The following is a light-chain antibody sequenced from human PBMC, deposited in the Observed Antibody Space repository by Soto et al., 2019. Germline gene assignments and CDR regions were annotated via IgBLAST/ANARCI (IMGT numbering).Light chain of an antibody. CDR1: SSDVGGYNY. CDR2: DVS. Sequence: QSALTQPRSVSGSPGQSVTISCTGTSSDVGGYNYVSWYQHHPGKAPKSMTYDVSKRPSGVPDRFSGYKSGNTASMTISGLQAEDEADYYFRSYAGSYTWVFGGGTQLNVL. J-gene: IGLJ3*02. V-gene: IGLV2-11*01. CDR3: RSYAGSYTWV.